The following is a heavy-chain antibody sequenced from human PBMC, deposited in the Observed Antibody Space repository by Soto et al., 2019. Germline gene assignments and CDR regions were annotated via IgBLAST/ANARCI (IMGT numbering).Heavy chain of an antibody. J-gene: IGHJ6*02. Sequence: PGESLKISCKGSGYSFTSYWIGWVRQMPGKGLEWMGIIYPGDSDTRYSPSFQGQVTISAAKTSLYLQMNSLRAEDTAVYYCTRLFFYDSNGYIPAADYYYGMDVWGQGTTVTVSS. D-gene: IGHD3-22*01. CDR2: IYPGDSDT. CDR3: TRLFFYDSNGYIPAADYYYGMDV. CDR1: GYSFTSYW. V-gene: IGHV5-51*01.